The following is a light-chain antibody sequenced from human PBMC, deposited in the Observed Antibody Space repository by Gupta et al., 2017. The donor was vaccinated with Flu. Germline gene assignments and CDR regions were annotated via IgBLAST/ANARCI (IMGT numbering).Light chain of an antibody. CDR2: AAS. V-gene: IGKV1-39*01. Sequence: DTQMTQSPSFLSASVGDRVTLTCRASRTISTYLNWYQQKPGKAPKVLIYAASSLQSGVPARFSGSGSGTDFSLTISSLQPEDFATYYCQQTYSAPLTFGGGTKVQI. CDR3: QQTYSAPLT. J-gene: IGKJ4*01. CDR1: RTISTY.